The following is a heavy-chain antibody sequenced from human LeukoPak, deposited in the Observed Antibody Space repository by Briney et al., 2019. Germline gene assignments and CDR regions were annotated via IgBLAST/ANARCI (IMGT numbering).Heavy chain of an antibody. Sequence: GGSLRLSCAASGFTFNTYGMHWVRQAPGKGLEWVSYISSSSSTIYYADSVEGRFTISRDNAKNSLYLQMNSLRAEDTAVYYCVELGITMIGGVWGKGTTVTISS. V-gene: IGHV3-48*04. CDR2: ISSSSSTI. J-gene: IGHJ6*04. CDR1: GFTFNTYG. D-gene: IGHD3-10*02. CDR3: VELGITMIGGV.